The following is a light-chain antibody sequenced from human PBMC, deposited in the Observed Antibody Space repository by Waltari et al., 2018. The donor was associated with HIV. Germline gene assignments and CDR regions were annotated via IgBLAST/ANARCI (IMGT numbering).Light chain of an antibody. J-gene: IGKJ2*01. CDR1: QSISSY. V-gene: IGKV1-39*01. CDR3: QQSYSTPHT. CDR2: AAS. Sequence: DILVTPSPSSLPPSVGDSLTSTCRASQSISSYLNWHQQKAGKAPKLLIYAASSLQSGVPSRFSGSGSGTDFTLTISSLQPEDFATYYCQQSYSTPHTFGQGTKLEIK.